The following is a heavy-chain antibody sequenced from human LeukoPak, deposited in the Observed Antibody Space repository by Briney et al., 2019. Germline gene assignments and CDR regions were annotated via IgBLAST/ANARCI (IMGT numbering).Heavy chain of an antibody. CDR1: GFTFSSYA. D-gene: IGHD3-22*01. J-gene: IGHJ4*02. V-gene: IGHV3-23*01. CDR2: ISGSGGST. CDR3: AKTSDYYDSSGYYSAPDPYYFDY. Sequence: GGSLRLSCAASGFTFSSYAMSWVRQAPGKGLEWVSAISGSGGSTYYADSVKGRFTTSRDNSKNTLYLQMNSLRAEDTAVYYCAKTSDYYDSSGYYSAPDPYYFDYWGQGTLVTVSS.